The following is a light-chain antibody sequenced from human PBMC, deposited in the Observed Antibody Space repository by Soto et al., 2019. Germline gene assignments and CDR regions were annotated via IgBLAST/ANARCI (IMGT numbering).Light chain of an antibody. CDR3: QTWGTGSGV. CDR2: LNSDGSH. J-gene: IGLJ3*02. CDR1: SGHSTYA. Sequence: QSVLTQSPSVSASLGASVKLTCTLSSGHSTYAIAWHQHQPAKGPRFLMRLNSDGSHTKGDGIPDRFSGSSSGAERYLTISSLQSEDEADYYCQTWGTGSGVFGGGTKVTVL. V-gene: IGLV4-69*01.